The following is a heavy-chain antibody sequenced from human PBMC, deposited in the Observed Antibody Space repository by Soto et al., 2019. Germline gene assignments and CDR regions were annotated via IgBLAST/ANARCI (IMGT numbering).Heavy chain of an antibody. CDR3: ARDLRPRAGFYDILTGSYGMDV. CDR2: MNPNSGNT. CDR1: GYTFTSYD. V-gene: IGHV1-8*01. D-gene: IGHD3-9*01. J-gene: IGHJ6*02. Sequence: GASVKVSCKASGYTFTSYDINWVRQATGQGLEWMGWMNPNSGNTGYAQKFQGRVTMTRDTSISTAYMELSRLRSDDTAVYYCARDLRPRAGFYDILTGSYGMDVWGQGTTVTVSS.